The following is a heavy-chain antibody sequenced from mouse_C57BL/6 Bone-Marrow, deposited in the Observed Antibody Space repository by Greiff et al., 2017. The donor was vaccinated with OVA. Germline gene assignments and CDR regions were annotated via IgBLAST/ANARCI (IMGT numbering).Heavy chain of an antibody. V-gene: IGHV1-76*01. D-gene: IGHD4-1*01. CDR3: ARGDWDVYFDY. Sequence: QVQLQQSGAELVRPGASVKLSCKASGYTFTDYYINWVKQRPGQGLEWIARIYPGSGNTYYNEKFKGKATLTAEKSSSTAYMQLSSLTSEDSAVYFCARGDWDVYFDYWGQGTTLTVSS. CDR2: IYPGSGNT. J-gene: IGHJ2*01. CDR1: GYTFTDYY.